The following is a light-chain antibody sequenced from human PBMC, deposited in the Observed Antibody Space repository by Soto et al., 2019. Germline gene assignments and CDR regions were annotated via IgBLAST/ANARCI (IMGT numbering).Light chain of an antibody. J-gene: IGLJ3*02. Sequence: QAVVTQSSSASASLGSSVRLTCTLSSGHRRNIIAWHQQQPGKAPPFLMKLEGSGSYIKGSGVPDRFSGSSSGTDRSLTISSLQSEGEPDYCCETWDINTSVLGGGTKVTVL. V-gene: IGLV4-60*03. CDR2: LEGSGSY. CDR1: SGHRRNI. CDR3: ETWDINTSV.